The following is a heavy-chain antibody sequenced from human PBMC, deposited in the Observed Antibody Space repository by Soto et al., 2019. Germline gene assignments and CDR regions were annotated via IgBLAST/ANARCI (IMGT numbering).Heavy chain of an antibody. CDR3: ARVRDWFDP. Sequence: SETLSRTCAVYTGSFSCYYWNWIRQPPGKGLEWIGEINHSGETTYNPSLMSRVTISVDTSKNQFSLTLTSVTAADTAVYYCARVRDWFDPWGQGTLVTVSS. CDR1: TGSFSCYY. J-gene: IGHJ5*02. D-gene: IGHD3-3*01. V-gene: IGHV4-34*01. CDR2: INHSGET.